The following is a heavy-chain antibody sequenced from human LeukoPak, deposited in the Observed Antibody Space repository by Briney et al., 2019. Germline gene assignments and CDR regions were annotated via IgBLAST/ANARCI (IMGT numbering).Heavy chain of an antibody. D-gene: IGHD4-23*01. CDR3: ARDNSVEDTAWWFDP. Sequence: ASVTVSCKSSGYTFTSYYMHWERQAPGQGLEWMGIINPSGGSTSYAQKFQGRVTMTRDMSTSTDYMELSSLRSEDTAVYYCARDNSVEDTAWWFDPWGQGTLVTVSS. V-gene: IGHV1-46*01. CDR1: GYTFTSYY. J-gene: IGHJ5*02. CDR2: INPSGGST.